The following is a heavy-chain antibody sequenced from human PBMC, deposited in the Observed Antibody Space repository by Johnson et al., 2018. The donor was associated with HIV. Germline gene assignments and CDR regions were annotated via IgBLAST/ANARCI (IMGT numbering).Heavy chain of an antibody. CDR1: GFTFSSYG. CDR2: ISYDGSNK. Sequence: HVQLVESGGGLVKPGGSLRLSCAASGFTFSSYGMHWVRQAPGKGLEWVAVISYDGSNKYYADSVKGRFSISRDNSKNTLYLQMNSLKTEDTAVYYCTTASGYYPFFDAFDMWGQGTMVTVSS. D-gene: IGHD3-22*01. CDR3: TTASGYYPFFDAFDM. J-gene: IGHJ3*02. V-gene: IGHV3-30*03.